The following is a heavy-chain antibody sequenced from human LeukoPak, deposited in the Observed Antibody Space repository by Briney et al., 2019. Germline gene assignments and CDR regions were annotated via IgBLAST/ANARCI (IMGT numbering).Heavy chain of an antibody. V-gene: IGHV3-30-3*01. J-gene: IGHJ6*02. CDR3: ASLVDTAMATDYYYYYGMDV. Sequence: GGSLRLSSAASGFTFSSYAMHWVRQAPGKGLEWVAVISYDGSNKYYADSVKGRFTISRDNSKNTLYLQMNSLRAEDTAVYYCASLVDTAMATDYYYYYGMDVWGQGTTVTVSS. CDR2: ISYDGSNK. D-gene: IGHD5-18*01. CDR1: GFTFSSYA.